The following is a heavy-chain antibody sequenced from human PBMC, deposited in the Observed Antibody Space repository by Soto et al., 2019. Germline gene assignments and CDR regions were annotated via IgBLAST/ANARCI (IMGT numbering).Heavy chain of an antibody. Sequence: PGESLKISCKASGYSFATDWIGWVRQMPGKGLEWMGIIYPGDSDTRYRPSFQGQVTISADKSISTAYLQWSSLKASDTAMYHCASNPNGYVPSWAFDIWGQGTTVTVSS. CDR1: GYSFATDW. V-gene: IGHV5-51*01. CDR2: IYPGDSDT. D-gene: IGHD5-12*01. J-gene: IGHJ3*02. CDR3: ASNPNGYVPSWAFDI.